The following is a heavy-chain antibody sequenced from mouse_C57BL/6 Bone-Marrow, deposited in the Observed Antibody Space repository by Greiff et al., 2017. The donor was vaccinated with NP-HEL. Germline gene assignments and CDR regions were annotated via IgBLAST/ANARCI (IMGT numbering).Heavy chain of an antibody. Sequence: QVQLQQPGAELVKPGASVKVSCKASGYTFTSYWMHWVKQRPGQGLEWIGRIHPSDSDTNYNQKFKGKATLTVDKSSSTAYMQLSSLTSKDSAVYYCAIFYYGSSFAYWGQGTLVTVSA. CDR2: IHPSDSDT. D-gene: IGHD1-1*01. CDR1: GYTFTSYW. J-gene: IGHJ3*01. V-gene: IGHV1-74*01. CDR3: AIFYYGSSFAY.